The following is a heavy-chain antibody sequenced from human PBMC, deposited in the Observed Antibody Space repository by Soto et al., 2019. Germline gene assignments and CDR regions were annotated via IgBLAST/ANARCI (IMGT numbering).Heavy chain of an antibody. Sequence: GASVKVSCKASGGTFSSYAISWVRQAPGQGLEWMGGIIPIFGIANYAQKFQGRVTITADESTSTAYMELSSLRSEDTAVYYCAGGGTVVVGAALLSWFDSWGQGTLVTVSS. V-gene: IGHV1-69*13. CDR3: AGGGTVVVGAALLSWFDS. D-gene: IGHD2-15*01. J-gene: IGHJ5*01. CDR1: GGTFSSYA. CDR2: IIPIFGIA.